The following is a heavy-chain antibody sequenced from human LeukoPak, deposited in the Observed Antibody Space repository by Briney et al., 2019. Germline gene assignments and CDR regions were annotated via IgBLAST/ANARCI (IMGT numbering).Heavy chain of an antibody. V-gene: IGHV1-2*02. CDR1: GYTFTDYY. D-gene: IGHD1-26*01. J-gene: IGHJ4*02. CDR3: AIPNGTYHLDNDF. Sequence: ASVKVSCKASGYTFTDYYMNWVRQAPGQGLELMGWIHPNSGGIKYAQKFQGRVTMTRDTSISTAYMELSGLTSDDTAVYYCAIPNGTYHLDNDFWGQGTLVTVSS. CDR2: IHPNSGGI.